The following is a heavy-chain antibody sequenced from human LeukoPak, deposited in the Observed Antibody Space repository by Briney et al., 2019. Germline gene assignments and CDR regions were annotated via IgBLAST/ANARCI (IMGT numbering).Heavy chain of an antibody. CDR3: ARVSAYYYYYGMDV. V-gene: IGHV4-59*01. Sequence: MTGGSLRLSCAASGFTFSSYAMSWVRQAPGKGLEWIGYIYYSGSTNYNPSLKSRVTISVDTSKNQFSLKLSSVTAADTAVYYCARVSAYYYYYGMDVWGQGTTVTVSS. D-gene: IGHD3-16*02. CDR2: IYYSGST. J-gene: IGHJ6*02. CDR1: GFTFSSYA.